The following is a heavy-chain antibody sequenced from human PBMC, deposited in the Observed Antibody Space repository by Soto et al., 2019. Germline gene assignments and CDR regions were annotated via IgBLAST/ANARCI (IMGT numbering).Heavy chain of an antibody. V-gene: IGHV3-21*01. D-gene: IGHD3-10*01. CDR3: ARTTMVRGVPPDY. CDR1: EFNFRSYS. CDR2: ISSSSSYI. Sequence: PGGSLRHSYAASEFNFRSYSMNWVRQAPGKGLEWVSSISSSSSYIYYADSVKGRFTISRDNAKNSLYLQMNSLRAEDTAVYYCARTTMVRGVPPDYWGQGTLVTVSS. J-gene: IGHJ4*02.